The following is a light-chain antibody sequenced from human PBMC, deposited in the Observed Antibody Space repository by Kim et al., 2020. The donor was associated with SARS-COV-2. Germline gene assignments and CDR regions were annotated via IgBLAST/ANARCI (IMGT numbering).Light chain of an antibody. CDR2: RDS. J-gene: IGLJ2*01. CDR3: QVWDSSVV. Sequence: SYELTQPLSVSVALGQTARITCGGNNIGSKNVHWYQQKPGQAPVLVIYRDSNRPSGIPERFSGSNSGNTATLTISRAQAGDDADYYCQVWDSSVVFGGGTKLTVL. V-gene: IGLV3-9*01. CDR1: NIGSKN.